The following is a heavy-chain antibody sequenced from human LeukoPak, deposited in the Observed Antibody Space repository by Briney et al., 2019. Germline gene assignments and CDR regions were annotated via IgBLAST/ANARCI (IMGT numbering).Heavy chain of an antibody. CDR2: IYHSVNP. J-gene: IGHJ4*02. D-gene: IGHD6-13*01. CDR3: AREGGGSSSSD. CDR1: GDSVRSAY. Sequence: SETLSLTCTVSGDSVRSAYWGWIRQPPGKGPEWIGSIYHSVNPFYSPSLKSRAIISADTSKNHLSLKLTSVTVADTAVYYCAREGGGSSSSDWGQGILVTVSS. V-gene: IGHV4-39*02.